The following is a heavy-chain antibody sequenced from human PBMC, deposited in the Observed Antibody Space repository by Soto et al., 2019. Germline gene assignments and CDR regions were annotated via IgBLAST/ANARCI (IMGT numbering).Heavy chain of an antibody. CDR1: GFSVSSYA. D-gene: IGHD5-12*01. V-gene: IGHV3-64D*06. J-gene: IGHJ4*02. Sequence: XESLRLSCSASGFSVSSYAMHWVRQAPGKGLEYVSGIRGNGDPPFYADSVKGRFTISRDNSKNTLYLQMSSLGADDTAAYYCVKSRGGNNFDFFDWGQGALVTVSS. CDR2: IRGNGDPP. CDR3: VKSRGGNNFDFFD.